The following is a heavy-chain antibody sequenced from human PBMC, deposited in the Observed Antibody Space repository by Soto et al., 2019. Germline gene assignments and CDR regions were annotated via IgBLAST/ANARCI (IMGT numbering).Heavy chain of an antibody. J-gene: IGHJ6*03. V-gene: IGHV4-59*01. Sequence: TSSVSCGTSVNYYGSWIRQHTKKGLEWIGYIYYSGSTNYNPSLKSRVTISVDTSKNQFSLKLSSVTAADTAVYYCARGTFCSGGSCYSDYYYYYYMDVWGKGTTVTVSS. CDR3: ARGTFCSGGSCYSDYYYYYYMDV. CDR2: IYYSGST. D-gene: IGHD2-15*01. CDR1: CGTSVNYY.